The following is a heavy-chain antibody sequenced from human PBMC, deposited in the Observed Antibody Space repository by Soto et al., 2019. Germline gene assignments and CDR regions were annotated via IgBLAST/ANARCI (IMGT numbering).Heavy chain of an antibody. D-gene: IGHD3-10*01. CDR3: ARCSQKRGLWFVEFKSGGDYYDGKDV. V-gene: IGHV5-10-1*01. J-gene: IGHJ6*01. CDR2: IDPSDSYT. CDR1: GYSFTSYW. Sequence: GESLKISCKGSGYSFTSYWISWVRQMPGKGLEWMGRIDPSDSYTNYSPSFQGHVTISADKSISTAYLQWSSLKASDTAMYYCARCSQKRGLWFVEFKSGGDYYDGKDVWRQGTTETSPQ.